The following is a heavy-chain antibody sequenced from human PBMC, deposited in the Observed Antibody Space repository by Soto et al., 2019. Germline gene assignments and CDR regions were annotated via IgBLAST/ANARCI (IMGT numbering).Heavy chain of an antibody. Sequence: QVQLVESGGGVVQSGRSLRLSCAASGFTFSSYGMHWVRQAPGKGLEWVAVISYDGNNKYYADSVKGRFTISRDNSKNTLYLQMNSLRAEDTAVYYCAKSPVSVTTTFYFDYWGQGTLVTVSS. D-gene: IGHD4-17*01. CDR2: ISYDGNNK. J-gene: IGHJ4*02. CDR1: GFTFSSYG. CDR3: AKSPVSVTTTFYFDY. V-gene: IGHV3-30*18.